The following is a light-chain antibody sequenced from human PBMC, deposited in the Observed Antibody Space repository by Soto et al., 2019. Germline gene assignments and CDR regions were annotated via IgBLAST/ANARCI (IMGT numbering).Light chain of an antibody. CDR2: EVR. CDR3: SAYTARSTLV. CDR1: MRDVGAYNL. Sequence: QSALTQPASGSGSAGQSITISCSGTMRDVGAYNLVSWYQQQPGTAPKLIIYEVRNRPSGISSRFSGARSGNTASLTISGLQSEDEGDYYCSAYTARSTLVFGGGTKLTVL. V-gene: IGLV2-14*01. J-gene: IGLJ3*02.